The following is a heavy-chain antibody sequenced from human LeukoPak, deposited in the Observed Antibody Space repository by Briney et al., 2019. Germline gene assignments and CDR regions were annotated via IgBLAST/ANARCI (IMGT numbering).Heavy chain of an antibody. D-gene: IGHD6-13*01. CDR2: IYYSGST. J-gene: IGHJ5*02. CDR1: GGSISSYY. Sequence: PSETLSLTCIVSGGSISSYYWSWIRQPPGKGLEWIGYIYYSGSTNYNPSLKSRVTISVDTSKNQFSLKLSSVTAADTAVYYCARAIAAAGTGDPWFDPWGQGTLVTVSS. CDR3: ARAIAAAGTGDPWFDP. V-gene: IGHV4-59*01.